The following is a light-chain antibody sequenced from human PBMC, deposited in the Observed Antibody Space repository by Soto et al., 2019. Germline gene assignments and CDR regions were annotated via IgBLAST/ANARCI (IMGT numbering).Light chain of an antibody. J-gene: IGKJ2*01. V-gene: IGKV3-15*01. CDR1: QSVSSN. CDR2: GAS. Sequence: EIVMTQSPATLSVSPGERATLSCRASQSVSSNLAWYQQKPGQAPRLLIYGASTRATGIPARFSGSGSGTDFTLTISRLEPEDFAVYYCQLYGDSPMYTFGLGTKVDIK. CDR3: QLYGDSPMYT.